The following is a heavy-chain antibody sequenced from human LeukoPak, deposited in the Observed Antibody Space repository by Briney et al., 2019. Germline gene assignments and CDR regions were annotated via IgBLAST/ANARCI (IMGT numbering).Heavy chain of an antibody. CDR1: GFTFSSYA. Sequence: PGGSLRLSCAASGFTFSSYAMSWVRQAPGKGLEWVSAISGSGGSTYYADSVKGRFAVSRDNSRNTLYLQMNTLRAEDTAVYYCSAQTEALAGGLHYWGQGALVTVSS. V-gene: IGHV3-23*01. J-gene: IGHJ4*02. CDR3: SAQTEALAGGLHY. CDR2: ISGSGGST. D-gene: IGHD6-19*01.